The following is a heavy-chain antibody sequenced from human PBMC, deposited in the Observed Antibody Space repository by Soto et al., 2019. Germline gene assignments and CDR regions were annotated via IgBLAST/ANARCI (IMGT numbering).Heavy chain of an antibody. CDR3: AREERWNWGRQRGPYYYGMDV. CDR1: GGTCSSYA. Sequence: SVKVSCKASGGTCSSYAISCVRQSPVQWRDWMGGIIPIFGTANYAQKFQGRVTITADKSTSTAYMELSSLRSEDTAVYYCAREERWNWGRQRGPYYYGMDVWGQGTTVTVSS. V-gene: IGHV1-69*06. CDR2: IIPIFGTA. J-gene: IGHJ6*02. D-gene: IGHD7-27*01.